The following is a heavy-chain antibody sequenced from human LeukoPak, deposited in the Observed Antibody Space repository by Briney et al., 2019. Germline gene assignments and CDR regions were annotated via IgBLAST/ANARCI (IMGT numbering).Heavy chain of an antibody. Sequence: SVKVSCKASGFTFTSRSAVQWVRQARGQRLEWIGWIVVGSDNTNYAQKFQERVIITRDMSASTAYMELSGLRSEDTAVYYCAAPYSSTWFDSWGQGTLVTVSS. J-gene: IGHJ5*01. CDR3: AAPYSSTWFDS. V-gene: IGHV1-58*01. D-gene: IGHD6-13*01. CDR1: GFTFTSRSA. CDR2: IVVGSDNT.